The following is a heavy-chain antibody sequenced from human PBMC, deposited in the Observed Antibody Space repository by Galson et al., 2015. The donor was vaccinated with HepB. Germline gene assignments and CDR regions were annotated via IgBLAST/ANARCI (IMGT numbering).Heavy chain of an antibody. V-gene: IGHV1-69*13. CDR1: GGTFSSYA. CDR2: IIPIFGTA. D-gene: IGHD3-10*01. CDR3: ASSARVVQGVTFDY. J-gene: IGHJ4*02. Sequence: SVKVSCKASGGTFSSYAISWVRQAPGQGLEWMGGIIPIFGTANYAQKFQGRVTITADESTSTAYMELSSLRSEDTAVYYCASSARVVQGVTFDYWGQGTLVTVSS.